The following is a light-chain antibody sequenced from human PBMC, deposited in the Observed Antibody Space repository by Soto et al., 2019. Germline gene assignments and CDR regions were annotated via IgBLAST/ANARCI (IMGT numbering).Light chain of an antibody. Sequence: DIQMTQSPLSLSASVGESVTITCRASQNITNFLNWYQQKPGKPPRLLIFATSNLQSGVPSRFRGSRSRTDFSLTISGLQPDDFATYVCQQSYRSPLKFGRGTRV. CDR1: QNITNF. CDR2: ATS. V-gene: IGKV1-39*01. J-gene: IGKJ4*02. CDR3: QQSYRSPLK.